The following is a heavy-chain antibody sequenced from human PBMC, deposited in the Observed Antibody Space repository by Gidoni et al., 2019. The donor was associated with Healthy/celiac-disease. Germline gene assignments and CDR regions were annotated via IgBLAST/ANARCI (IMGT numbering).Heavy chain of an antibody. CDR3: ATLGPLKNDYFGIDV. CDR2: IVPIFATA. Sequence: QVQLLQSGAEVRKPGSSVKVSCKASGGTVNSYAVSWVRQAPGQGFEWMGGIVPIFATATYSQHFQGRVTITADEATSTVYMELNSLRSEDTAVYYCATLGPLKNDYFGIDVWGQGTTIIVS. CDR1: GGTVNSYA. J-gene: IGHJ6*02. V-gene: IGHV1-69*01. D-gene: IGHD3-16*01.